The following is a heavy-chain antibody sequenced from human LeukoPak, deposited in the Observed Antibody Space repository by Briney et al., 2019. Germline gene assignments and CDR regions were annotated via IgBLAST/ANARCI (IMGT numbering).Heavy chain of an antibody. J-gene: IGHJ6*03. CDR3: ARSLIITNYYYYMDV. CDR2: INHSGST. D-gene: IGHD3-10*01. CDR1: GGSISSSSYY. V-gene: IGHV4-39*07. Sequence: SETLSLTCTVSGGSISSSSYYWGWIRQPPGKGLEWIGEINHSGSTNYNPSLKSRVTISVDTSKNQFSLKLSSVTAADTAVYYCARSLIITNYYYYMDVWGKGTTVTVSS.